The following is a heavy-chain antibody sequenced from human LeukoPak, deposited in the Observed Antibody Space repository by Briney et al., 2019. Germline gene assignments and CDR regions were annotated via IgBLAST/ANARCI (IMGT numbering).Heavy chain of an antibody. CDR1: GGSIRGYY. J-gene: IGHJ5*02. V-gene: IGHV4-59*12. Sequence: ASETLSLTCNVSGGSIRGYYWSWIRQPPGKGLEWIGYIYSSGSTNYNPSLKSRVTMSVDTSKNQFSLKLNSVTAADTAVYYCARDNGWFDPWGQGTLVTVSS. CDR2: IYSSGST. CDR3: ARDNGWFDP.